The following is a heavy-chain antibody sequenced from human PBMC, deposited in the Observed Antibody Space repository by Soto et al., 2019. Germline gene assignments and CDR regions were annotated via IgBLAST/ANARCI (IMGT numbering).Heavy chain of an antibody. CDR1: GYTFTSYA. CDR2: INAGNGNT. D-gene: IGHD5-18*01. J-gene: IGHJ4*02. Sequence: ASVKVSCKASGYTFTSYAMHWVRQAPGQRLEWMGWINAGNGNTKYSQKFQGRVTITRDTSASTAYMELSSLRSEDTAVYYCERGLNGYLHYFDYWGQGTPVTVSS. CDR3: ERGLNGYLHYFDY. V-gene: IGHV1-3*01.